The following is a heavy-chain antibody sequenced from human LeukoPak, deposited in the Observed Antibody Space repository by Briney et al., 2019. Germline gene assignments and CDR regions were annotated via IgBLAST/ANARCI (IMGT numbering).Heavy chain of an antibody. CDR2: ISAYKGNT. V-gene: IGHV1-18*01. Sequence: ASVKVSCKASGYTFTSYGISWVRQAPGQGLEWMGWISAYKGNTNYAQKLQGRVTMTTDTSTSTAYMELRSLRSDDTAVYYCARGSSSGWFDDRRYLSFWGQGTLVTVSS. D-gene: IGHD6-19*01. CDR1: GYTFTSYG. J-gene: IGHJ4*02. CDR3: ARGSSSGWFDDRRYLSF.